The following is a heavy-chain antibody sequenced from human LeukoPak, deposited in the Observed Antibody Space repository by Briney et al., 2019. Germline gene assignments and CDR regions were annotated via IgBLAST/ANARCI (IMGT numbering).Heavy chain of an antibody. D-gene: IGHD3-22*01. CDR2: INHSGST. J-gene: IGHJ4*02. CDR3: ARGGYYYDSSGYLFDY. Sequence: SETVSLTCAVYGGSFSGYYWSWIRQPPGKGLEWIGEINHSGSTNYNPSLKSRVTISVDTSKNQFSLKLSSVTAADTAVYYCARGGYYYDSSGYLFDYWGQGTLVTVSS. CDR1: GGSFSGYY. V-gene: IGHV4-34*01.